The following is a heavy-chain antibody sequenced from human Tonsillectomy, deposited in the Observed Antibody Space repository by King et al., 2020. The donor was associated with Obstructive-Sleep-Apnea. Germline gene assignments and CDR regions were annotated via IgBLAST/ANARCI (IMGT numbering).Heavy chain of an antibody. J-gene: IGHJ4*02. CDR3: ARYCSGGSCYPHFDF. V-gene: IGHV4-30-4*01. CDR2: IYYSGST. D-gene: IGHD2-15*01. Sequence: QLQESGPGLVKPSQTLSLTCTVSGGSIRSGDYYSNWIRQPPGKGLEWIGYIYYSGSTSYNPSLKSRVTISVDTSKNHFSLKLSSVTAADTAVYYCARYCSGGSCYPHFDFWGQGTLVTVSS. CDR1: GGSIRSGDYY.